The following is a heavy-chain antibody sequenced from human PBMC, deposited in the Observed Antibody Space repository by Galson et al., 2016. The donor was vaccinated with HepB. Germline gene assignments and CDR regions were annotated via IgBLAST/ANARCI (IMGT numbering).Heavy chain of an antibody. CDR1: GYTFNNYG. CDR3: ARDRDSRGSCYGGASH. CDR2: ISVYNGDT. J-gene: IGHJ4*02. Sequence: SVKVSCKASGYTFNNYGFIWVRQAPGQGLEWMGWISVYNGDTKYAPQVPGRVTLTADTSSNTVAMDLRSLRSDDTAVYYCARDRDSRGSCYGGASHWGQGTLLTVSS. V-gene: IGHV1-18*01. D-gene: IGHD2-15*01.